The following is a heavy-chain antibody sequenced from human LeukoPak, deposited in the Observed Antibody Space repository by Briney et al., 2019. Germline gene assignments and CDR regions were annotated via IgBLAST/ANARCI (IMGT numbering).Heavy chain of an antibody. CDR1: GSSVSSGSYY. Sequence: PSETLSLTCTVSGSSVSSGSYYWSWIRQPPGKGLEWIGYIYYSGSPNYNPSLKSRVTISVDTSKNQFSLKLSSVTAADTAVYYCARSPYDSSGSHADYWGQGTLVTVSS. CDR3: ARSPYDSSGSHADY. V-gene: IGHV4-61*01. J-gene: IGHJ4*02. CDR2: IYYSGSP. D-gene: IGHD3-22*01.